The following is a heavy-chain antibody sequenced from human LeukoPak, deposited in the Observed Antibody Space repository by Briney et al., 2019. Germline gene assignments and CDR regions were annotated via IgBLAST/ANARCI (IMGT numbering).Heavy chain of an antibody. V-gene: IGHV4-61*02. D-gene: IGHD6-19*01. Sequence: SSETLSLTCTVSGGSISSGSYYWSWIRQPAGKGLEWIGRIYTSGSTNYNPSLKSRVTISVDTSKNQFSLKLSSVTAADTAVYYCARRRRYSSGWYESWGQGTLVTVSS. CDR3: ARRRRYSSGWYES. CDR1: GGSISSGSYY. CDR2: IYTSGST. J-gene: IGHJ5*01.